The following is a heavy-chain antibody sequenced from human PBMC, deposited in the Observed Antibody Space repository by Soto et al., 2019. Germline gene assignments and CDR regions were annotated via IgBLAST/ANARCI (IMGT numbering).Heavy chain of an antibody. CDR1: GFTFSSYA. V-gene: IGHV3-30-3*01. Sequence: PGGSLRLSCAASGFTFSSYAMHWVRQAPGKGLEWVAVISYDGSNKYYADSVKGRFTISRDNSKNTLYLQMNSLRAEDTAVYYCAREEYSSGWYLPDYYYYYYGMDVWGQGTTVTVSS. D-gene: IGHD6-13*01. CDR2: ISYDGSNK. CDR3: AREEYSSGWYLPDYYYYYYGMDV. J-gene: IGHJ6*02.